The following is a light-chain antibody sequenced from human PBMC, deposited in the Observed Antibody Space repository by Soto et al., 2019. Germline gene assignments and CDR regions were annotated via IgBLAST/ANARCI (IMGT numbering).Light chain of an antibody. CDR1: QAISTW. Sequence: IQMTQSPSSVSASVGDRGTIPCRASQAISTWLAWYQQKPGKAPKLLIYAASNLQTGVPSRFSGSGSGTDFTLTISSLQPEDFATYYCQQANSFPRTFGQGTKLEIK. CDR3: QQANSFPRT. J-gene: IGKJ1*01. CDR2: AAS. V-gene: IGKV1D-12*01.